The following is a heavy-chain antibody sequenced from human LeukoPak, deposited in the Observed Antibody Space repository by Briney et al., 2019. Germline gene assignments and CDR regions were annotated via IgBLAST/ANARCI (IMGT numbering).Heavy chain of an antibody. CDR1: GFTFSSYW. V-gene: IGHV3-64*01. J-gene: IGHJ6*03. D-gene: IGHD2-2*01. CDR2: ISSNGGST. CDR3: ARVAPIVVVPAAIYYYYYMDV. Sequence: QPGGSLRLSCAASGFTFSSYWMHWVRQAPGKGLEYVSAISSNGGSTYYANSVKGRFTISRDNSKNALYLQMGSLRAEDMAVYYCARVAPIVVVPAAIYYYYYMDVWGKGTTVTVSS.